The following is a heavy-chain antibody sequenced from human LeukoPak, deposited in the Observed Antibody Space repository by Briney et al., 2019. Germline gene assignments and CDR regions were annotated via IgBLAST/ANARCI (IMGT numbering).Heavy chain of an antibody. V-gene: IGHV3-33*01. D-gene: IGHD4-17*01. CDR1: GFTFSSYG. CDR3: ARELYGDYSNWFDP. CDR2: IWYDGSNK. Sequence: GGSRRLSCAASGFTFSSYGMHWVRQAPGKGLEWVAVIWYDGSNKYYADSVKGRFTISRDNSKNTLYLQMNSLRAEDTAVYYCARELYGDYSNWFDPWGQGTLVTVSS. J-gene: IGHJ5*02.